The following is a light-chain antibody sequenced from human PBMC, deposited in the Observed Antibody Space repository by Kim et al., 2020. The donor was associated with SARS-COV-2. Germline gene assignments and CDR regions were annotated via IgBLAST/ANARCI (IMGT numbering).Light chain of an antibody. CDR1: F. CDR3: KTWDARLSDVV. CDR2: DND. J-gene: IGLJ2*01. Sequence: FVSWYQHVPGTAPKALIFDNDRRLTGIPDRFSGSKSGTSATLVITGLQTGDEADYYCKTWDARLSDVVFGGGTQLTVL. V-gene: IGLV1-51*01.